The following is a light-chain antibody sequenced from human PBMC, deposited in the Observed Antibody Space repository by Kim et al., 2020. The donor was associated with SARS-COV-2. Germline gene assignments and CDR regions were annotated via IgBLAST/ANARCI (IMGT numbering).Light chain of an antibody. V-gene: IGLV3-19*01. CDR2: GKN. J-gene: IGLJ3*02. Sequence: ALEQTARITCKGDSLRSYYASWYQKKPGQAPVLVIYGKNNRPSGIPDRFSGASSGNTASLTIAGAQAEDEADYYCNSRDSSGNHWVFGGGTQLTVL. CDR1: SLRSYY. CDR3: NSRDSSGNHWV.